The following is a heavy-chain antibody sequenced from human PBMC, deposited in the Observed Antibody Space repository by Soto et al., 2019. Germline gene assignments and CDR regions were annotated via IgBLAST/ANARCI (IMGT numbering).Heavy chain of an antibody. J-gene: IGHJ4*02. V-gene: IGHV4-59*01. CDR1: GCSISSNY. CDR3: ERYSREAVAGYTLDN. Sequence: LSXTFTFYGCSISSNYWTWIRQPPGKGLEWIGYVYNSGSTNYNPSLKSRVTISEDTSKSQFSLKVNSMTAADTAVYYCERYSREAVAGYTLDNWGQGILVTVYS. CDR2: VYNSGST. D-gene: IGHD6-13*01.